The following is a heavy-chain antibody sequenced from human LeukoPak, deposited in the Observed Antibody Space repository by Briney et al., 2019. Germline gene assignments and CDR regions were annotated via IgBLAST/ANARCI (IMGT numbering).Heavy chain of an antibody. CDR2: INPNSGGT. Sequence: ASVKVSCKASGYTFTGYYMHWVRQAPGQGLEWMGWINPNSGGTNYAQKFQGRVTMTRDTSKNQFSLKLRSVTAADTAVYYCARGKSRGSHIDYWGQGTLVTVSS. CDR1: GYTFTGYY. V-gene: IGHV1-2*02. D-gene: IGHD1-26*01. J-gene: IGHJ4*02. CDR3: ARGKSRGSHIDY.